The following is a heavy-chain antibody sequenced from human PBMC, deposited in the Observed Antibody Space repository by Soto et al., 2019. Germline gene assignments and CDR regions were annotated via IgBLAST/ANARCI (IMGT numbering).Heavy chain of an antibody. D-gene: IGHD3-16*02. V-gene: IGHV4-34*01. CDR3: ARRSDYVWGSYRHKTSYFDY. J-gene: IGHJ4*02. CDR2: INHSGSI. CDR1: GESFSAFY. Sequence: SETLSLTCAVYGESFSAFYWNWIRQTPGTGLEWIGEINHSGSINHNPSLKSRVTMSIDTSKNQLSLKLRSVTAADTAVYYCARRSDYVWGSYRHKTSYFDYWGQGTLVTVSS.